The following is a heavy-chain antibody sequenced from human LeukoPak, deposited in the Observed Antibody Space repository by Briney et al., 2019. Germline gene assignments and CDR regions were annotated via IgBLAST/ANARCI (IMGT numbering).Heavy chain of an antibody. D-gene: IGHD2-2*01. CDR2: IYYSGST. CDR3: ARGYQLFPNWFDP. Sequence: SQTLSLTCTVSGGSISSGGYYSSWIRQHPGKGLEWIGYIYYSGSTYYNPSLKSRVTISVDTSKNQFSLKLSSVTAADTAVYYCARGYQLFPNWFDPWGQGTLVTVSS. CDR1: GGSISSGGYY. V-gene: IGHV4-31*03. J-gene: IGHJ5*02.